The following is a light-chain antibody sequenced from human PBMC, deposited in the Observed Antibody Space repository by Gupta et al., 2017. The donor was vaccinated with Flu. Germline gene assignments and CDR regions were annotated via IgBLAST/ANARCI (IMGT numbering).Light chain of an antibody. CDR1: SSDVGRFNL. CDR3: CSYAGSDVYV. J-gene: IGLJ1*01. V-gene: IGLV2-23*01. Sequence: ITISCTGTSSDVGRFNLVYWYQQYPGKAHNLIVYEGSRRPAGVSNRFSGSKSGNTASLTISVLQAEDEADYYCCSYAGSDVYVFGTGTKVTVL. CDR2: EGS.